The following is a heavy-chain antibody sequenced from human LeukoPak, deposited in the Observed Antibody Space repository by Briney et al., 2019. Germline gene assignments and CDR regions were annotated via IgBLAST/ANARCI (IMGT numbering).Heavy chain of an antibody. CDR3: AKGGGYEAQYYYYYLDV. CDR1: GFTFSSYG. Sequence: PGGSLRLSCAASGFTFSSYGMYWVRQAPGKGLEWVAFIRYDGSNKYYADSVKGRFTVSRDNSKNTLYLQMKSLRAEDTAAYYCAKGGGYEAQYYYYYLDVWGKGTTVTISS. J-gene: IGHJ6*03. D-gene: IGHD5-12*01. V-gene: IGHV3-30*02. CDR2: IRYDGSNK.